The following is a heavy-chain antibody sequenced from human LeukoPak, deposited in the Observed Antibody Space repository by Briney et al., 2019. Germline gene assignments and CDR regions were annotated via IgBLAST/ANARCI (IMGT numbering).Heavy chain of an antibody. CDR2: ISGSGGSA. J-gene: IGHJ5*02. D-gene: IGHD4-17*01. V-gene: IGHV3-23*01. CDR1: GFTFSSNA. Sequence: PGGSLRLSCAASGFTFSSNAMSWVRQAPGRGLEWVSAISGSGGSAFYADSVKGRFTISRDNSKNTLYLQMNSLRAEDTAVYYCAKDLGTTVTTGWFDPWGQGTLVTVSS. CDR3: AKDLGTTVTTGWFDP.